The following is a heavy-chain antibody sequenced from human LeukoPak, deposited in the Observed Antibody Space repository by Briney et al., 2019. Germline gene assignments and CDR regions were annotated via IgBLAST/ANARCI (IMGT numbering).Heavy chain of an antibody. CDR3: ARDDGSSGSWYFDY. J-gene: IGHJ4*02. V-gene: IGHV3-48*03. CDR1: GFTFSSYE. CDR2: ISSSGSTI. D-gene: IGHD3-22*01. Sequence: PGGSLRLSCAASGFTFSSYEMNWVRQAPGKGLEWVSYISSSGSTIYYADSVKGRFTISRDNAKNSLYLQMNSLRAKDTAVYYCARDDGSSGSWYFDYWGQGTLVTVSS.